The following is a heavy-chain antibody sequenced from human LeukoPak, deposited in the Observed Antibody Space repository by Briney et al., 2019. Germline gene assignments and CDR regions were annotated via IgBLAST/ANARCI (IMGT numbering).Heavy chain of an antibody. CDR3: ARDNYAGANWFDP. CDR1: GGTFSSYA. V-gene: IGHV1-69*05. D-gene: IGHD1-7*01. CDR2: IIPIFGTA. J-gene: IGHJ5*02. Sequence: SVKVSCKASGGTFSSYAISWVRQAPGQGLEWMGGIIPIFGTANYAQKFQGRVTITTDKSTSTAYMELSSLRSEDTAVYYCARDNYAGANWFDPWGQGTLVTVSS.